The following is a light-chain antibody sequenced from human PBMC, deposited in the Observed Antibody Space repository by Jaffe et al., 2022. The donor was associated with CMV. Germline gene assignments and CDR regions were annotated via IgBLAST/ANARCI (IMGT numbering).Light chain of an antibody. CDR3: QQYDNLPLT. Sequence: DIQMTQSPSSLSASIGDRVTITCQASQDIGYHLNWYQQKPGKAPKFLIYDASNLETGVPSRFSGSGSGTFFSFTISSLQPEDFATYYCQQYDNLPLTFGEGTKV. CDR2: DAS. CDR1: QDIGYH. V-gene: IGKV1-33*01. J-gene: IGKJ4*01.